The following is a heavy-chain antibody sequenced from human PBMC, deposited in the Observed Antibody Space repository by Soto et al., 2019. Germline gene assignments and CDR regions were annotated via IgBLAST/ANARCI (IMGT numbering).Heavy chain of an antibody. V-gene: IGHV4-39*01. CDR3: ARLGWSGYQDY. D-gene: IGHD3-3*01. CDR1: GGSISSSSYY. CDR2: IYYSGST. Sequence: KPSETLSLTCTVSGGSISSSSYYWGWIRQPPGKGLEWIGSIYYSGSTYYNPSLKSRVTISVDTSKNQFSLKLSSVTAADTAVYYCARLGWSGYQDYWGQGTLVTVSS. J-gene: IGHJ4*02.